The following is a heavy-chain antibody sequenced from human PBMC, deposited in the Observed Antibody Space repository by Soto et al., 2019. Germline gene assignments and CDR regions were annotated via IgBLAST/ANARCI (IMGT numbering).Heavy chain of an antibody. J-gene: IGHJ6*02. CDR2: ISGSGGST. D-gene: IGHD5-12*01. CDR1: GFTFSSYA. Sequence: GGSLRLSCAASGFTFSSYAMSWVRQAPGKGLEWVSAISGSGGSTYYADSVKGRFTISTDNSKNTLYLQMNSLRAEDTAVYYCAKHFVGYSGYDIPPIFENEYPRVNYYGMDVWGQGTTVTVSS. V-gene: IGHV3-23*01. CDR3: AKHFVGYSGYDIPPIFENEYPRVNYYGMDV.